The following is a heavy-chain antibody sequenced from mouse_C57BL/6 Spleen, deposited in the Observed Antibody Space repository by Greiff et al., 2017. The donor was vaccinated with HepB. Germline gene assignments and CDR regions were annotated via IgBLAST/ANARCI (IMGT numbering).Heavy chain of an antibody. V-gene: IGHV10-1*01. CDR1: GFSFNTYA. CDR3: VRKEGMGY. J-gene: IGHJ4*01. CDR2: ISNKSNNYAT. Sequence: EVQVVESGGGLVQPKGSLKLSCAASGFSFNTYAMNWVRQAPGKGLEWVARISNKSNNYATYYADSVKDRFTISRDDSESMLYLQMNNLKTEDAAMYYCVRKEGMGYWGQRTSVTVSS.